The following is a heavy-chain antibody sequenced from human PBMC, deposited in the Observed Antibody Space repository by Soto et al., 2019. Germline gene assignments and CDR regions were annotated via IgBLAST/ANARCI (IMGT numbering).Heavy chain of an antibody. V-gene: IGHV3-53*01. Sequence: GSLRLSCAASGFTVSSNYMSWVRQAPGKGLEWVSVIYSGGSTYYADSVKGRFTISRDNPKNTLYLQMNSLRAEDTAVYYCARDPGDGYNKGVWYFDLWGRGTLVTVSS. D-gene: IGHD5-12*01. CDR3: ARDPGDGYNKGVWYFDL. CDR1: GFTVSSNY. J-gene: IGHJ2*01. CDR2: IYSGGST.